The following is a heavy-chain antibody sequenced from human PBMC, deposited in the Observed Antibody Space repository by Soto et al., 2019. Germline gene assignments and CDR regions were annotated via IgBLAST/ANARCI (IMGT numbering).Heavy chain of an antibody. D-gene: IGHD5-12*01. CDR2: IWYDGSNK. J-gene: IGHJ4*02. CDR1: GFTFSSYG. Sequence: GGSLRLSCAASGFTFSSYGMHWVRQAPGKGLEWVAVIWYDGSNKYYADSVKGRFTISRDNSKNTLYLQMNSLRAEDTAVYYCARGRGIIVATTSFDYWGQGTLVTVSS. V-gene: IGHV3-33*01. CDR3: ARGRGIIVATTSFDY.